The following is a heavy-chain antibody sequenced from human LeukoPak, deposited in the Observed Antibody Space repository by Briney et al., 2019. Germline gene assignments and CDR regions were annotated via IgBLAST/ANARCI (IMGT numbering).Heavy chain of an antibody. V-gene: IGHV1-46*01. CDR3: ARKGACSGGSCYSSSDAFDI. J-gene: IGHJ3*02. Sequence: GASVKVSCKASGYTFTSYYMHWVRQAPGQGLEWMGIINPSGGSTSYAQKFQGRVTMTRDTSTSTVYMELSSLRSEDTAVYYCARKGACSGGSCYSSSDAFDIWGQGTMVTVSS. CDR2: INPSGGST. CDR1: GYTFTSYY. D-gene: IGHD2-15*01.